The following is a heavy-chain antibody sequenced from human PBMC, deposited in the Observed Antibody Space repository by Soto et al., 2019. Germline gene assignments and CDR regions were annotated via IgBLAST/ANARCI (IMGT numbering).Heavy chain of an antibody. J-gene: IGHJ4*02. CDR2: TYYRSKWYN. V-gene: IGHV6-1*01. Sequence: SQTLSLTCAISGASVSDNSAAWTWIRQSPSRGLEWLGRTYYRSKWYNDYAVSVKSLITVTPDTSKKQFSLHLNSVTPEDTAVYYGARGLPYYLSSDSYLDYGAQGAMVTVSS. CDR1: GASVSDNSAA. CDR3: ARGLPYYLSSDSYLDY. D-gene: IGHD3-16*01.